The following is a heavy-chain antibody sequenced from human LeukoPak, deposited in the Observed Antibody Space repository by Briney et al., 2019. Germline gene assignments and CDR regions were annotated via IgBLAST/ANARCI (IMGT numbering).Heavy chain of an antibody. D-gene: IGHD3-16*02. CDR2: MSPNSGDT. CDR1: GYTFTSYD. Sequence: GASVKVSCKASGYTFTSYDINWVRQATGEGLEWLGWMSPNSGDTGYAQKFQGRVTMTRDTSISTAYMELSNLRSEDTAVYYCARSVSLYDYVWGSYRSTYIDYWGQGTLVTVSS. V-gene: IGHV1-8*01. J-gene: IGHJ4*02. CDR3: ARSVSLYDYVWGSYRSTYIDY.